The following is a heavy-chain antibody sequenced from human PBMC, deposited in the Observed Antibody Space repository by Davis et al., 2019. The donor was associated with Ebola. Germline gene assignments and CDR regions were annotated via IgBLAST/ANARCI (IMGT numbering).Heavy chain of an antibody. J-gene: IGHJ4*02. CDR2: MNPHSGGT. CDR3: AREERSSWSFDY. V-gene: IGHV1-2*06. Sequence: ASVKVSCKASGYTFTGYHLHWVRQAPGQGLEWMGRMNPHSGGTNYAQKFQGRVTMIRDTSISTAYMELSRLRSDDTAVYYCAREERSSWSFDYWGQGTLVTVSS. D-gene: IGHD6-13*01. CDR1: GYTFTGYH.